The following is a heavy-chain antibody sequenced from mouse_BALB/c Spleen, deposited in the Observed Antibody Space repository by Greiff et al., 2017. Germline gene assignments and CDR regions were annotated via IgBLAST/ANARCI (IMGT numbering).Heavy chain of an antibody. D-gene: IGHD1-2*01. J-gene: IGHJ3*01. CDR2: IYPGDGDT. Sequence: VQLQQSGPELVKPGASVKISCKASGYAFSSSWMNWVKQRPGQGLEWIGRIYPGDGDTNYNGKFKGKATLTADKSSSTAYMQLSSLTSVDSAVYFCARYGDITTATSFAYWGQGTLVTVSA. CDR1: GYAFSSSW. V-gene: IGHV1-82*01. CDR3: ARYGDITTATSFAY.